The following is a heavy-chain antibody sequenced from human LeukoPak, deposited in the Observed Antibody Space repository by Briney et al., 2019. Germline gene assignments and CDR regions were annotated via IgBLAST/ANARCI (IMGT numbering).Heavy chain of an antibody. CDR3: TTDPPIYDYVWGSYRYYFDY. CDR2: IKSKTDGGTT. V-gene: IGHV3-15*01. CDR1: GFTFSNAW. D-gene: IGHD3-16*02. Sequence: GGSLRLSCAASGFTFSNAWMSWVRQAPGKGLEWVGRIKSKTDGGTTDYAAPVKGRFTISRDDSKNTLYLQMSSLKTEDTAVYYCTTDPPIYDYVWGSYRYYFDYWGQGTLVTVSS. J-gene: IGHJ4*02.